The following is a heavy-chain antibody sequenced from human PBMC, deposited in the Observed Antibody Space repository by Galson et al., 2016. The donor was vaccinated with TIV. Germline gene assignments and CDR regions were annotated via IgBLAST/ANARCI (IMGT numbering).Heavy chain of an antibody. D-gene: IGHD4-17*01. CDR1: GFTFSDYG. CDR2: ISYDGNDQ. V-gene: IGHV3-30*18. Sequence: SLRLSCAASGFTFSDYGMHWVRQAPGKGLEWVAVISYDGNDQYYAGSVKGRFTISRDNSKNTLYLQMNSLRSDDTAMYYCAKDPRLYGDYFLHYFDYWGQGTLVTVSS. CDR3: AKDPRLYGDYFLHYFDY. J-gene: IGHJ4*02.